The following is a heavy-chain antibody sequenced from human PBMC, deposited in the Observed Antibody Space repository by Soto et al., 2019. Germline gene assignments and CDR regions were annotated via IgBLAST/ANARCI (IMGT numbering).Heavy chain of an antibody. Sequence: PGESLKISCKGSGYMFTNYWIGWVRQMPGKGLEWMGIIHGGDSNTRYSPSFDGQVTISTDKSINIAYLQWSSLKASDTAMYYCARRVTSSTGWDYWGQGTLVTVSS. D-gene: IGHD6-19*01. CDR1: GYMFTNYW. V-gene: IGHV5-51*01. J-gene: IGHJ4*02. CDR3: ARRVTSSTGWDY. CDR2: IHGGDSNT.